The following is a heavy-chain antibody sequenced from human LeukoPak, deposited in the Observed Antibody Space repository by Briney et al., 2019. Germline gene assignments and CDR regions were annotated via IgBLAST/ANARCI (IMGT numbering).Heavy chain of an antibody. CDR2: IYTSGST. Sequence: SETLSLTCTVSGGSISSGSYYWSWIRQPAGKGLEWIERIYTSGSTNYNPSLKSRVTISVDTSKNQFSLKLSSVTAADTAVYYCARDPAYCSGGSCHYPYYGMDVWGQGTTVTVSS. CDR3: ARDPAYCSGGSCHYPYYGMDV. D-gene: IGHD2-15*01. V-gene: IGHV4-61*02. CDR1: GGSISSGSYY. J-gene: IGHJ6*02.